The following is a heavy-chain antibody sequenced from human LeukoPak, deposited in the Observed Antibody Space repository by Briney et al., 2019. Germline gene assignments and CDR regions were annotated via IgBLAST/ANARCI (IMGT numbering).Heavy chain of an antibody. CDR2: IQQDGSEK. CDR3: ARGPTVTYYDIPLSRYYYMDV. J-gene: IGHJ6*03. V-gene: IGHV3-7*01. D-gene: IGHD3-9*01. CDR1: GFTFSSYW. Sequence: GGSLRLSCAASGFTFSSYWMNWVRQAPGKGLEWVANIQQDGSEKYYVDSVKGRFTISRDNAKNSLYLQMNSLTADDTAVYYCARGPTVTYYDIPLSRYYYMDVWGKGTTVTVSS.